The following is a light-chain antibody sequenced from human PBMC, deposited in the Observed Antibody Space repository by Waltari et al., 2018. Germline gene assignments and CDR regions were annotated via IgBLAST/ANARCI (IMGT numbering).Light chain of an antibody. J-gene: IGKJ1*01. CDR1: QSISDW. CDR3: QQYNHYPWT. V-gene: IGKV1-5*03. Sequence: IQMTQSPSTLSASVGDRVTITCRASQSISDWLAWYPQKPGKAPKLLMYKTSTLQGGVPSRFSGGGSDTEFTLTSSSLQPDDFATYYCQQYNHYPWTFGPGTKVEVK. CDR2: KTS.